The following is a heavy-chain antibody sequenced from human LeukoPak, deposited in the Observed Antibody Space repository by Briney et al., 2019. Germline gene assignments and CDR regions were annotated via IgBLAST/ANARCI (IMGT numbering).Heavy chain of an antibody. CDR3: AKNPFLGYCSGGSCLGY. J-gene: IGHJ4*02. V-gene: IGHV3-23*01. CDR1: GFTFSSYA. Sequence: GGSLGLSCAASGFTFSSYAMSWVRQAPGKGLEWVSAISGSGGSTYYADSVKGRFTISRDNSKNTLYLQMNSLRAEDTAVYYCAKNPFLGYCSGGSCLGYWGQGTLVTVSS. CDR2: ISGSGGST. D-gene: IGHD2-15*01.